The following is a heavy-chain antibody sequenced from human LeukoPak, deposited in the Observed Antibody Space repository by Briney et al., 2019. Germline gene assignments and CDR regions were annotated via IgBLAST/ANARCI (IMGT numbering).Heavy chain of an antibody. CDR2: INQDGTDK. CDR3: VTYSTGLYKGLEF. CDR1: GFTFSSYG. J-gene: IGHJ4*02. V-gene: IGHV3-7*03. D-gene: IGHD2-8*02. Sequence: GGSLRLSCAASGFTFSSYGMNWVRQAPGKGLEWVANINQDGTDKYYVDSVKGRFTFSRDNAQNSLYLQMSSLRVEDTAVYYCVTYSTGLYKGLEFWGQGTQVTVSS.